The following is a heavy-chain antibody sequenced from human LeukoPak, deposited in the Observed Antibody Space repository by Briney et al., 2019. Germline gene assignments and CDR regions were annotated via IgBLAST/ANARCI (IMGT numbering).Heavy chain of an antibody. J-gene: IGHJ4*02. CDR3: AQWSRYFDY. D-gene: IGHD1-26*01. CDR2: ISSSSSYI. V-gene: IGHV3-21*04. CDR1: GFTFSSYS. Sequence: PGGSLRLSCAASGFTFSSYSMNWVRQAPGKGLEWVSSISSSSSYIYYADSVKGRFTISRDNSKNTLYLQMNGLRAKDTALYFCAQWSRYFDYWGQGTLVTVSS.